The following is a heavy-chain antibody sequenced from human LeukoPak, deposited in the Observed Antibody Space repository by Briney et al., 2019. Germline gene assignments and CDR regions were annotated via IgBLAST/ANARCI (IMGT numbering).Heavy chain of an antibody. V-gene: IGHV3-11*04. CDR2: ISSSGSTI. D-gene: IGHD6-25*01. J-gene: IGHJ4*02. CDR3: ARARDGYLVFDY. Sequence: PGGSLRFSCAASGFTFSDYYMSWIRQAPGKGLEWVSYISSSGSTIYYADSVKGRFTTSRDNAKNSLYLQMNSLRADDTAVYYCARARDGYLVFDYWGQGTLVTVSS. CDR1: GFTFSDYY.